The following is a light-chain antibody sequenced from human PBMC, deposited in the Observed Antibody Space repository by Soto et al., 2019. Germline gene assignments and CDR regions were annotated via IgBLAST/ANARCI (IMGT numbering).Light chain of an antibody. CDR2: DAS. V-gene: IGKV3-15*01. CDR1: PSVRSN. CDR3: QQCNNWPYT. J-gene: IGKJ2*01. Sequence: EVVMTQSPATLSVSPGERATLSCRASPSVRSNLVWYQHKPGQAPRLLIYDASTRATGIPGRFSGSGSGTEYTPSISSLQSEDFALHFCQQCNNWPYTFGHWTKLESK.